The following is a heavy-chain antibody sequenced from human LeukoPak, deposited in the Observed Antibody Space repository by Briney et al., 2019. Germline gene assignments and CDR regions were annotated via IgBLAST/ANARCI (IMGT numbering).Heavy chain of an antibody. CDR2: IDSNGGST. V-gene: IGHV3-74*01. Sequence: GGSLRLSCAASGFTFSSYGMHWVRQAPGKGLEWVSRIDSNGGSTTYADSVRGRFTISRDNAKNTLYLQMNSLRAEDTAVYYCASLLSGGGYALDVWGQGTLVTVSS. CDR3: ASLLSGGGYALDV. J-gene: IGHJ3*01. CDR1: GFTFSSYG. D-gene: IGHD3-16*01.